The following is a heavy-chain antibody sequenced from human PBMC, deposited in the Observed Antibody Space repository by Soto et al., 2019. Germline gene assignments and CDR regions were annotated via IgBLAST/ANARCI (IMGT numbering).Heavy chain of an antibody. D-gene: IGHD6-13*01. CDR1: GYSFTSYW. Sequence: PGESLKISCKGSGYSFTSYWIGWVRQMPGKGLEWMGIIYPGDSDTRYSPSFQGQVTISADKSISTAYLQWSSLKASDTAMYYCARRLLLAAPGANWFDPWGQGTLVTVSS. CDR3: ARRLLLAAPGANWFDP. J-gene: IGHJ5*02. CDR2: IYPGDSDT. V-gene: IGHV5-51*01.